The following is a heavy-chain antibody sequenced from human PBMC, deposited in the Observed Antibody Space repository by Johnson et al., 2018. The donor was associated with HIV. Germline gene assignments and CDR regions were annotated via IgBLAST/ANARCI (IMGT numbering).Heavy chain of an antibody. CDR3: ARDPDLDAFDI. CDR2: ISYDGSNK. Sequence: QVQLVESGGGVVQPGRSLRLSCAASGFTFSSYGMHWVRQAPGKGLEWVAVISYDGSNKYYVDSVKGRFTISRDNSKNTLYLQMNSLRSEDTAVYYCARDPDLDAFDIWGQGTMVTVSS. J-gene: IGHJ3*02. D-gene: IGHD1-14*01. CDR1: GFTFSSYG. V-gene: IGHV3-30*03.